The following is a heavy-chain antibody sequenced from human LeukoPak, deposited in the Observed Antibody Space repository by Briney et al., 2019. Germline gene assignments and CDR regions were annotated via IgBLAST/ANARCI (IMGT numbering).Heavy chain of an antibody. CDR2: IKQDGSEK. Sequence: GGSLRLSCAASGFTFRSSWMSWVRQAPGKGLEWVANIKQDGSEKYYVDSVKGRFTISRDNAKNSLYLQMNSLRAEDTAVYYCARDWGLRLGLDYWGQGTLVTVSS. CDR3: ARDWGLRLGLDY. V-gene: IGHV3-7*01. CDR1: GFTFRSSW. D-gene: IGHD3-16*01. J-gene: IGHJ4*02.